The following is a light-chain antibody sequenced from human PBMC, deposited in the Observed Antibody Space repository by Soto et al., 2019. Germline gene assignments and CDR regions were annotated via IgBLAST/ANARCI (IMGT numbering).Light chain of an antibody. CDR2: KAS. CDR3: QQYNSYPYT. CDR1: QSISSW. V-gene: IGKV1-5*03. Sequence: DIQMTQSPSTLSASVGDRVTITCRVSQSISSWLAWYQQKPGKAPKLLSYKASSLESGVPSRFSGSGSGTDFTLTISSLQPDDFATYYCQQYNSYPYTFGQGTKLEIK. J-gene: IGKJ2*01.